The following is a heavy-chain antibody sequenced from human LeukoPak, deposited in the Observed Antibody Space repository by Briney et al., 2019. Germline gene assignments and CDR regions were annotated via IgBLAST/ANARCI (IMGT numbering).Heavy chain of an antibody. CDR1: GGSISSYY. V-gene: IGHV4-59*01. CDR2: IYYSGST. CDR3: ARSPQGGYNYFDY. D-gene: IGHD5-24*01. Sequence: SETLSLTCTVSGGSISSYYWSWIRQPPGKGLEWIGYIYYSGSTNYNPSLKSRVTISVDTSKNQFSLKLSSVTAADTAVYYCARSPQGGYNYFDYWGQGTLVTVSS. J-gene: IGHJ4*02.